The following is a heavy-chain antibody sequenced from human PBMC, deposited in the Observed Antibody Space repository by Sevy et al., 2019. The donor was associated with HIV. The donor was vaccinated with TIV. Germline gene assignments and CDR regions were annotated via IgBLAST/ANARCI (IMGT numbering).Heavy chain of an antibody. CDR1: GGSFSGYY. D-gene: IGHD2-15*01. CDR3: AGCGRVSLVVSGGSCRSFWFDP. J-gene: IGHJ5*02. V-gene: IGHV4-34*01. CDR2: INHSGST. Sequence: SETLSLTCAVYGGSFSGYYWSWIRQPPGKGLEWIGEINHSGSTNYNPSLKSRVTISVDTSKNQFSLKLSSVTAADTAGYYCAGCGRVSLVVSGGSCRSFWFDPWGQGTLVTVSS.